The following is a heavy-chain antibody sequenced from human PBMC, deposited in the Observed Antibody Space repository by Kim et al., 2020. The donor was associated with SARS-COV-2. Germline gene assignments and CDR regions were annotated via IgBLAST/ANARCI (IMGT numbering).Heavy chain of an antibody. Sequence: SETLSLTCTVSGGSISSYYWSWIRQPPGKGLEWIGYIYNSGSTNYNPSLKSRVTISVDTSKNQFSLKLSSVTAADTAVYYCARTRGGWNYGAQNYYYYYGMDVSGQGTTVTVSS. CDR1: GGSISSYY. CDR3: ARTRGGWNYGAQNYYYYYGMDV. CDR2: IYNSGST. V-gene: IGHV4-59*13. D-gene: IGHD1-7*01. J-gene: IGHJ6*02.